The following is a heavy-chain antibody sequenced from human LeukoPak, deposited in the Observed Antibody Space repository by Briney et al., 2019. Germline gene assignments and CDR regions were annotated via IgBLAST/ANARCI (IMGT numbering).Heavy chain of an antibody. Sequence: GGSLRLSCAASGFTFSSYGMHWARQAPGKGLEWVAVIWYDGSNKYYADSVKGRFTISRDNSKNTLYLQLNSLRAEDTAVYYCAKGDGSESYYYYYYYGMDVWGQGTTVTVSS. J-gene: IGHJ6*02. V-gene: IGHV3-30*02. CDR2: IWYDGSNK. D-gene: IGHD3-10*01. CDR1: GFTFSSYG. CDR3: AKGDGSESYYYYYYYGMDV.